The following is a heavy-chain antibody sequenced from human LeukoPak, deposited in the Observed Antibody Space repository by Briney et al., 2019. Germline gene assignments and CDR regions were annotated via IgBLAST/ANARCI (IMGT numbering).Heavy chain of an antibody. J-gene: IGHJ4*02. D-gene: IGHD3-22*01. Sequence: GGSLRLSCAASGFTFSSYAMSWVRQAPGKGLEWVSAITGSGGYTYYADSVRGRFTISRDNSKNTLYLQMNSLRAEDTAVYYCAKPYYYDSSAYRGQDYWGQGTLVTVSS. CDR1: GFTFSSYA. CDR3: AKPYYYDSSAYRGQDY. V-gene: IGHV3-23*01. CDR2: ITGSGGYT.